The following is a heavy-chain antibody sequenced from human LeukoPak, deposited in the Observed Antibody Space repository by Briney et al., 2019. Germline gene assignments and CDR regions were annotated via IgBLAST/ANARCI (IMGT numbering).Heavy chain of an antibody. CDR2: ISRTSSYI. CDR3: AELGITMIGGV. CDR1: GFTFSSYS. V-gene: IGHV3-21*01. Sequence: GGALRLSCAASGFTFSSYSRNWVRQAPGKGLEWVSSISRTSSYIYDVDSVKGRFTISTDNAKNSLYLQMTSLRAEDTAVYYCAELGITMIGGVWGKGTTVTISS. D-gene: IGHD3-10*02. J-gene: IGHJ6*04.